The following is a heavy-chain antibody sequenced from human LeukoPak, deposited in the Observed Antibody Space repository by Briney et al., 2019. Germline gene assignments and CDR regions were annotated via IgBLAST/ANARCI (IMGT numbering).Heavy chain of an antibody. CDR3: AKRGVVIRVFLVGFHKEAYYFDS. V-gene: IGHV3-23*01. D-gene: IGHD3-10*01. Sequence: GGSLRLSCAVSGITLSNYGMSWVRQAPGKGLEWVAGLSGSGGGTTYADSVQGRFTISRDNPKNTLYLQMNSLRAEDTAVYFCAKRGVVIRVFLVGFHKEAYYFDSWGQGALVAVSS. J-gene: IGHJ4*02. CDR1: GITLSNYG. CDR2: LSGSGGGT.